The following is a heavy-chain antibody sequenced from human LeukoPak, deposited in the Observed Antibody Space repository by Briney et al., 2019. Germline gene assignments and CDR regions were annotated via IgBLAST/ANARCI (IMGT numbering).Heavy chain of an antibody. D-gene: IGHD3-10*01. CDR2: SSGSGGST. Sequence: HAGGSLRLSCAASGFTFSNYVMSWVRQAPEKGLQWVSSSSGSGGSTYYADSVKGRFTISRDSSKKTVYLQMNSLRDEGTAVYFCAKGASPDYYGSGRFDFWGQGILVTVSS. CDR1: GFTFSNYV. CDR3: AKGASPDYYGSGRFDF. V-gene: IGHV3-23*01. J-gene: IGHJ5*01.